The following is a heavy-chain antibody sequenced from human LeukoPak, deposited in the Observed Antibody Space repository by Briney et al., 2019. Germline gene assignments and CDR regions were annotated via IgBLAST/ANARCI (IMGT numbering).Heavy chain of an antibody. D-gene: IGHD1-26*01. CDR3: AKPREWEPREPLDY. CDR1: GFTFRNYA. V-gene: IGHV3-23*01. Sequence: GGSLRLSCAASGFTFRNYAMSWVRQAPGKGLEWVSTISGSGGSTYSADSVKGQFTISSDNSKNTLYLQMNSLRAEDTAVYSCAKPREWEPREPLDYWGQGTLVTVSS. J-gene: IGHJ4*02. CDR2: ISGSGGST.